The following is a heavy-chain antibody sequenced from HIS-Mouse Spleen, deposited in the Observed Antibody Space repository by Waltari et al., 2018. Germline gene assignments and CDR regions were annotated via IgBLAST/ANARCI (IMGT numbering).Heavy chain of an antibody. Sequence: QVQLQESGPGLVKPSETLSLTCTVSGGSISSYYWSWIRQPPGKGLEWIGYIYYSGSTNYNPSLKSRVTISVDTSKNQFSLKLSCVTAADTAVYYCARHSIAAPYFDYWGQGTLVTVSS. CDR3: ARHSIAAPYFDY. CDR1: GGSISSYY. D-gene: IGHD6-13*01. V-gene: IGHV4-59*08. J-gene: IGHJ4*02. CDR2: IYYSGST.